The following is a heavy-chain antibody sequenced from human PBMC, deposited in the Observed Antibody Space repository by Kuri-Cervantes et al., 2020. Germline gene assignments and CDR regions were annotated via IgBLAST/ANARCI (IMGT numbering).Heavy chain of an antibody. D-gene: IGHD3-9*01. Sequence: AEKVSCKASGGTFSSYAISWVRQAPGQGFETMGGIIPIFGTANYAQKFQGRVTITADESTSTAYMELSSLRSEDTAVYYCPRGFRVRYFDWLHKLHQYYVDYWGQGTLVTVSS. CDR3: PRGFRVRYFDWLHKLHQYYVDY. CDR1: GGTFSSYA. J-gene: IGHJ4*02. CDR2: IIPIFGTA. V-gene: IGHV1-69*13.